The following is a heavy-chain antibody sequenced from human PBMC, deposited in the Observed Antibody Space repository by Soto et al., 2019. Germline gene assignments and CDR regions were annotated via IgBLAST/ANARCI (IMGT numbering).Heavy chain of an antibody. CDR3: VTRSRGLQSSPPRLDS. J-gene: IGHJ4*02. CDR2: ISGSGSIT. D-gene: IGHD4-4*01. CDR1: GLTFSGYG. V-gene: IGHV3-23*01. Sequence: EVQLLESGGGLVQPGGSLRLSCAASGLTFSGYGMSWVRQAPGTGLELFAAISGSGSITYYADSVESQFTISRDDYKNILFLQMNSLRAEDTAVYYCVTRSRGLQSSPPRLDSWGQGTLVAVSS.